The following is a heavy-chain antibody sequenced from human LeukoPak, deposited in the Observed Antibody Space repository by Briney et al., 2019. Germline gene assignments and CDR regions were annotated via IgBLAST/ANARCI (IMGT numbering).Heavy chain of an antibody. D-gene: IGHD3-22*01. CDR2: IYHSGST. Sequence: SETLSLTCTVSGYSISSGYYWGWIRQPPGKGLEWIGSIYHSGSTYYNPSLKSRVSISVDTSKNQFSLKLSSVTAADTAVYYCARDYYDSSGYYYAPFDYWGQGTLVTVSS. CDR3: ARDYYDSSGYYYAPFDY. J-gene: IGHJ4*02. CDR1: GYSISSGYY. V-gene: IGHV4-38-2*02.